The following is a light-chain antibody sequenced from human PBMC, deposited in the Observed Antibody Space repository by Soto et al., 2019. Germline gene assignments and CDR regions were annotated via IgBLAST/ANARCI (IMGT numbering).Light chain of an antibody. CDR1: QSAGNF. V-gene: IGKV3-15*01. J-gene: IGKJ1*01. CDR3: QQYNDWPT. Sequence: IGINQSPSTLSVSPGETASLSCRASQSAGNFLAWYQQKPGQSPRLLIYGASTRATGIPARFSGSGSGTQFTLTISSLQSEDFAVYYCQQYNDWPTFGQGSKVDI. CDR2: GAS.